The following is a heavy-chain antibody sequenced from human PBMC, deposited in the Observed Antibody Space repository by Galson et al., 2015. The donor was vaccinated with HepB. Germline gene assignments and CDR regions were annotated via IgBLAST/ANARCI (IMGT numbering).Heavy chain of an antibody. V-gene: IGHV4-34*01. J-gene: IGHJ3*02. CDR3: ASKGLTDDAFDI. CDR1: GGSFSGYY. D-gene: IGHD7-27*01. CDR2: INHSGST. Sequence: ETLSLTCAVYGGSFSGYYWSWIRQPPGKGLEWIGEINHSGSTNYNPSLKSRVTISVDTSKNQFSLKLSPVTAADTAVYYCASKGLTDDAFDIWGQGTMVTVSS.